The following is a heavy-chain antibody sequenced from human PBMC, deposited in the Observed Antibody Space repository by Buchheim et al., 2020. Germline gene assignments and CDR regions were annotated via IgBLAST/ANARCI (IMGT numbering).Heavy chain of an antibody. CDR2: IYYSGST. J-gene: IGHJ4*02. CDR3: ARMGDMYSSSRYLIDY. D-gene: IGHD6-13*01. V-gene: IGHV4-59*01. Sequence: QVQLQESGPGLVKPSETLSLTCTVSGGSISSYYWSWIRQPPGKGLEWIGYIYYSGSTNYNPSLKSRVTISVDTSKNQFSLKLSSVTAADTAVYYCARMGDMYSSSRYLIDYWGQGTL. CDR1: GGSISSYY.